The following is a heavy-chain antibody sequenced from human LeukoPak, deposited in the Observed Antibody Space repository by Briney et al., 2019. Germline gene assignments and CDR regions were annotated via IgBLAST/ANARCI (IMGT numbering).Heavy chain of an antibody. Sequence: PSETLSLTCTVSGGSISSYYWSWIRQPPGKGLEWIGYIYYSGSTNYNPSLKSRVTISVDTSKNQFSPKLSSVTAADTAVYCCARHDMGYYYYYYMDVWGKGTTVTISS. CDR2: IYYSGST. J-gene: IGHJ6*03. CDR1: GGSISSYY. V-gene: IGHV4-59*08. CDR3: ARHDMGYYYYYYMDV.